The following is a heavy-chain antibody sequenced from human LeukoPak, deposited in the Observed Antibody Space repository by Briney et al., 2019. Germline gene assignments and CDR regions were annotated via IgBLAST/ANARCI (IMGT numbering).Heavy chain of an antibody. V-gene: IGHV4-59*01. CDR3: ARDCGFSSACFDY. CDR2: IYYSGST. D-gene: IGHD6-19*01. Sequence: NTSETLSLTCTVSGGSISSYYWSWIRQPPGKGLEWIGYIYYSGSTNYNPSLKSRVTISVDTSKNQFSLKLSSVAAADTAVYYCARDCGFSSACFDYWGQGTLVTVSS. CDR1: GGSISSYY. J-gene: IGHJ4*02.